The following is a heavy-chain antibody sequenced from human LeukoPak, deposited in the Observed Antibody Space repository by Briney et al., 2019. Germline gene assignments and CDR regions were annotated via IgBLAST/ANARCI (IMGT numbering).Heavy chain of an antibody. CDR3: AGNRDAYFLNAFDI. V-gene: IGHV4-61*02. J-gene: IGHJ3*02. CDR2: IFPGGNT. Sequence: KPSQTLSLTCTVSGGSVSSGTYYWSWMRQPAGKGLEWIGRIFPGGNTYFNPSLKSRVAISVDSSKNQFSLTLSSVTAADTAVYYCAGNRDAYFLNAFDIWGQGTMVTVSS. D-gene: IGHD5-24*01. CDR1: GGSVSSGTYY.